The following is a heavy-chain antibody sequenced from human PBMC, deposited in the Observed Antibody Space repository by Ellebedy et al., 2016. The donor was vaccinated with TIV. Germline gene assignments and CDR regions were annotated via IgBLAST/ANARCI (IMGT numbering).Heavy chain of an antibody. D-gene: IGHD5-12*01. V-gene: IGHV3-11*04. CDR1: GFTFSDYY. J-gene: IGHJ4*02. CDR3: ARNIDRFPDY. Sequence: GESLKISCAASGFTFSDYYMSWIRQAPGKGLEWVSYISSSGSTIYYVDSVKGRFTISRDNAKNSLYLQMNSLRAEDTTVYYCARNIDRFPDYWGQGTLVTVSS. CDR2: ISSSGSTI.